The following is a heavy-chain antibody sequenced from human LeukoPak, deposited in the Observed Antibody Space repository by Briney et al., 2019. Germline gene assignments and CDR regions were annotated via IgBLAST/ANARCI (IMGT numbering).Heavy chain of an antibody. J-gene: IGHJ3*02. D-gene: IGHD3-16*02. CDR2: IYYSGST. Sequence: PSETLSLTCTVSGGSISSGGYYWSWIRQHPGKGLEWIGYIYYSGSTYYNPSLKSRVTISVDTSKNQFSLKLSSVTAADTAVYYCARGYLEDAFDIWGQGTMVTVSS. V-gene: IGHV4-31*03. CDR3: ARGYLEDAFDI. CDR1: GGSISSGGYY.